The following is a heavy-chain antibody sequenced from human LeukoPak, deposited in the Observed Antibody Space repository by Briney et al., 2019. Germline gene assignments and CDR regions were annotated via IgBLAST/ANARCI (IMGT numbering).Heavy chain of an antibody. CDR2: ISSSSSTI. Sequence: GGSLRLSCAASGFTFSTSWMHWVRQAPGKGLEWVSYISSSSSTIYYGDSVKGRFTISRDNAKSSLYLQMNSLRAEDTAVYYCARDHHRRLYDSQARDTFDIWGQGTMVTVSS. CDR3: ARDHHRRLYDSQARDTFDI. J-gene: IGHJ3*02. CDR1: GFTFSTSW. V-gene: IGHV3-48*01. D-gene: IGHD3-22*01.